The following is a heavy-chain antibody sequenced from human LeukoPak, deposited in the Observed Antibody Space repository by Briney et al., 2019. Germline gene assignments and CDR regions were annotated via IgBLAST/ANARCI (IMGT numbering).Heavy chain of an antibody. CDR3: AREVEGSWYSSGWYCNWFDP. J-gene: IGHJ5*02. D-gene: IGHD6-19*01. Sequence: GGSLRLSCAVSGFTFGTYAMSWVRQAPGKGLVWVSRITNDGSSTTYADSVKGRFTISRDNAKNSLYLQMNSLRAEDTAVYYCAREVEGSWYSSGWYCNWFDPWGQGTLVTVSS. V-gene: IGHV3-74*01. CDR2: ITNDGSST. CDR1: GFTFGTYA.